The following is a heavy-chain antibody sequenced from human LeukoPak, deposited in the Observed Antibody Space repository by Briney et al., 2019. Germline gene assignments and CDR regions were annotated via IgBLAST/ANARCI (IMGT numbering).Heavy chain of an antibody. CDR3: AKDPTYYYDSSGRSTPFDY. CDR1: GFTFSSYA. V-gene: IGHV3-23*01. D-gene: IGHD3-22*01. J-gene: IGHJ4*02. CDR2: ISGSGGST. Sequence: HSGGSLRLSCAASGFTFSSYAMSWVRQAPGKGLEWVSAISGSGGSTYYADSVKGRFTISTDNSKNTLYLQMNSLRAEDTAVYYCAKDPTYYYDSSGRSTPFDYWGQGTLVTVSS.